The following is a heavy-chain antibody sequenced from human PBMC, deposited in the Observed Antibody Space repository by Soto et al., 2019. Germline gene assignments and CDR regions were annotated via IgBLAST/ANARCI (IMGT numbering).Heavy chain of an antibody. Sequence: EVQLVQSGAEVKKPGESLRISCKGSGYSFTSYWISWVRQMPGKGPEWLGRIAPSDSYTNYSPSFQGHVTISADKSISTAYLQWSSLKASDTAMYYCARLQPAAGDNDLTFDYWGQGGLLTVSS. CDR1: GYSFTSYW. CDR3: ARLQPAAGDNDLTFDY. D-gene: IGHD6-13*01. V-gene: IGHV5-10-1*01. J-gene: IGHJ4*02. CDR2: IAPSDSYT.